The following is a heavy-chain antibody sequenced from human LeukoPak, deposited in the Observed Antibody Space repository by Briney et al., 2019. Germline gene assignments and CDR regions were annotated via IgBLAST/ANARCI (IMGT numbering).Heavy chain of an antibody. J-gene: IGHJ4*02. CDR3: ARDHCTNGVCYIAY. V-gene: IGHV1-18*01. D-gene: IGHD2-8*01. Sequence: GASVKVSCKASGYIFTNYGIKWVRQAPGQGLEWMGWISTYSANTNYAQKLQGRVTMTTDTSTSTVYMELRSLRSDDTAVYYCARDHCTNGVCYIAYWGQGTLVTVSS. CDR1: GYIFTNYG. CDR2: ISTYSANT.